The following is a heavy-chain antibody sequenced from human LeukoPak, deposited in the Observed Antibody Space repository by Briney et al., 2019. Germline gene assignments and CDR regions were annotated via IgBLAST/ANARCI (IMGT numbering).Heavy chain of an antibody. J-gene: IGHJ4*02. Sequence: GGSLRLSCSASGFTFSTYAMTWVRQAPGKGLEWVSAISGSGGSTYYADSVKGRFTISRDNSKNTLYLQMNSLRAEDTAVYYCAKAMITLGGVIVVPFDYWGQGTLVTVSS. V-gene: IGHV3-23*01. CDR2: ISGSGGST. D-gene: IGHD3-16*02. CDR1: GFTFSTYA. CDR3: AKAMITLGGVIVVPFDY.